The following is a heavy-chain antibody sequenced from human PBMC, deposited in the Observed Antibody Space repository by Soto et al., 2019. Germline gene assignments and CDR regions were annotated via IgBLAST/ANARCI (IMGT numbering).Heavy chain of an antibody. CDR1: GGSISSYY. D-gene: IGHD3-10*01. J-gene: IGHJ6*02. CDR3: ARQGVGITMVRGHYYXYGMDV. V-gene: IGHV4-59*08. Sequence: SETLSLTCTVSGGSISSYYWSWIRQPPGKGLEWIGYIYYSGSTNYNPSLKSRVTISVDTSKNQFSLKLSSVTAADTAVYYCARQGVGITMVRGHYYXYGMDVWGQGTTVT. CDR2: IYYSGST.